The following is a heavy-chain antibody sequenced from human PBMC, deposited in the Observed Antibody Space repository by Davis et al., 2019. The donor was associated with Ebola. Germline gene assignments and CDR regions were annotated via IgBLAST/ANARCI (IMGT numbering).Heavy chain of an antibody. Sequence: SETLSLTCTVSGGSISSYYWSWIRQPPGKGLAWLGYIYYSGSTNYNPSLKSRVTISVDTSKNQFSLKLSSVTAADTAVYYCARVDYQGWFDPWGQGTLVTVSS. D-gene: IGHD4/OR15-4a*01. J-gene: IGHJ5*02. CDR3: ARVDYQGWFDP. CDR2: IYYSGST. V-gene: IGHV4-59*01. CDR1: GGSISSYY.